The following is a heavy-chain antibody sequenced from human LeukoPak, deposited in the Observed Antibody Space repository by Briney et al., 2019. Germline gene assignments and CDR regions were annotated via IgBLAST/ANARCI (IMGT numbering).Heavy chain of an antibody. CDR2: INHSGST. V-gene: IGHV4-34*01. CDR3: ARVSWSLFDY. D-gene: IGHD6-13*01. CDR1: GGSFSGDY. Sequence: SETLSLTCAVYGGSFSGDYWSWIRQPPGKGLEWIGEINHSGSTNYNPSLKSRVTISVDTSKNQFSLKLSSVTAADTAVYYCARVSWSLFDYWGQGTLVTVSS. J-gene: IGHJ4*02.